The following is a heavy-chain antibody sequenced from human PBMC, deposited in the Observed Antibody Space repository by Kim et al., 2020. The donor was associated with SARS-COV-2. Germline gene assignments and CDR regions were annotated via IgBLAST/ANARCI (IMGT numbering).Heavy chain of an antibody. CDR3: ARDIGYYDSSGYYSN. J-gene: IGHJ4*02. CDR2: IIPIFGTA. Sequence: SVKVSCKASGGTFSSYAISWVRQAPGQGLEWMGGIIPIFGTANYAQKFQGRVTITADESTSTAYMELSSLRSEDTAVYYCARDIGYYDSSGYYSNWGQGTLVTVSS. D-gene: IGHD3-22*01. CDR1: GGTFSSYA. V-gene: IGHV1-69*13.